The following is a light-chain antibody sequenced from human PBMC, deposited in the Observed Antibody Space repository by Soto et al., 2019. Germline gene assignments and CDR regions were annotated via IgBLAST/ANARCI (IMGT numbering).Light chain of an antibody. Sequence: DIQMTQSPSTLSASVGRIVTITCRASQSISSWLAWYQQKPGKAPKVLIYDASSWAGGVPSRFTGSGPGTEFTLTINSLQPDDFATYYCQQYSVYWTFGQGTKVDIK. CDR3: QQYSVYWT. CDR1: QSISSW. CDR2: DAS. V-gene: IGKV1-5*01. J-gene: IGKJ1*01.